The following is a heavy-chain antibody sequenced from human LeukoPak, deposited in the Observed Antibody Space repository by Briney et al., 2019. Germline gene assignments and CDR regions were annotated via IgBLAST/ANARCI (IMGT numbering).Heavy chain of an antibody. CDR3: ARSTAPEVNWFDP. J-gene: IGHJ5*02. D-gene: IGHD5-18*01. CDR1: GYSFTSYW. V-gene: IGHV5-51*01. Sequence: GESLKISCKGSGYSFTSYWIGWVRQMPGKGLEWMGIIYPGDSDTRYSPSFQGQVTISADKSISTAYLQWSSLKASDTAVYYCARSTAPEVNWFDPWGQGTLVTVSS. CDR2: IYPGDSDT.